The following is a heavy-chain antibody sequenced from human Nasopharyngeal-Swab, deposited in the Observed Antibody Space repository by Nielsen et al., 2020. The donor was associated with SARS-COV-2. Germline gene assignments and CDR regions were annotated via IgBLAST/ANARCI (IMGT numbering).Heavy chain of an antibody. CDR1: GFTFSSYA. V-gene: IGHV3-23*01. J-gene: IGHJ4*02. CDR3: AILDSSGYRPLTG. Sequence: GESLKISCAASGFTFSSYAMSWVRQAPGKGLEWVSAISGSGGSTYYADSVKGRFTISRDNSKKTLYLQMNGLRAEDTAVYYCAILDSSGYRPLTGWGQGTLVTVSS. D-gene: IGHD3-22*01. CDR2: ISGSGGST.